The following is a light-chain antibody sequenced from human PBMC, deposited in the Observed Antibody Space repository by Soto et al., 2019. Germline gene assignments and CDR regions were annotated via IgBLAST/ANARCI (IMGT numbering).Light chain of an antibody. CDR1: QSVNSN. CDR3: HQYNNWPPT. CDR2: GAS. V-gene: IGKV3-15*01. Sequence: EVEMTQSPATLSVSLGDRATLSCRASQSVNSNLAWYQLKPGQAPRLLIYGASTRATGLPPRFSGSGSGTDFTLTISSLQSEDFAVYTCHQYNNWPPTFGQGTKVDIK. J-gene: IGKJ1*01.